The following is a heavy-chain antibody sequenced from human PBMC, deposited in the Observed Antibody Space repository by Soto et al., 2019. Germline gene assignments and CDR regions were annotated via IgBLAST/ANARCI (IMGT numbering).Heavy chain of an antibody. CDR2: ISGGGDTT. J-gene: IGHJ4*02. Sequence: EVQLLESGGGLVQPGGSLRLSCAASGFTFNNYAMTWVRQAPGKGLEWVSAISGGGDTTSYADSVKGRFTVSRDGSKNKLYLQMSSLRAEDTALYYCAKGRGGSGSLTPRVDFWGQGTLVTVYS. CDR1: GFTFNNYA. D-gene: IGHD3-10*01. CDR3: AKGRGGSGSLTPRVDF. V-gene: IGHV3-23*01.